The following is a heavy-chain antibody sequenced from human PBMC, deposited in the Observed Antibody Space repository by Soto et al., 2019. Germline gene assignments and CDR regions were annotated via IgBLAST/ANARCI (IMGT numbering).Heavy chain of an antibody. CDR3: ARAVGDPLYYLDY. J-gene: IGHJ4*02. V-gene: IGHV4-59*08. CDR1: SDSISSYY. D-gene: IGHD6-19*01. CDR2: TDYSGNT. Sequence: QVQLQESGPGLVRPSETLSLTCTVSSDSISSYYWFWIRQSPGRGLEGIGYTDYSGNTNYNPSLKSRVTISADTSKNQFPLRLSSVTAADTAVYYCARAVGDPLYYLDYWGQGTLVTVSS.